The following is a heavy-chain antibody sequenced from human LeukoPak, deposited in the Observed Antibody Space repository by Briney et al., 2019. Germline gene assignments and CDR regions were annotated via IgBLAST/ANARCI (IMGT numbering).Heavy chain of an antibody. J-gene: IGHJ4*02. CDR2: IRNKASGGTT. CDR1: GFTFGDYS. D-gene: IGHD2-15*01. CDR3: TRDRIMTDF. Sequence: GGSLRLSCTASGFTFGDYSMTWFRQAPGKGLEWVSFIRNKASGGTTEYAASVRGRFTTSRDDSKSIAYLQMNSLKTEDTALYYCTRDRIMTDFWGQGTLVTVSS. V-gene: IGHV3-49*03.